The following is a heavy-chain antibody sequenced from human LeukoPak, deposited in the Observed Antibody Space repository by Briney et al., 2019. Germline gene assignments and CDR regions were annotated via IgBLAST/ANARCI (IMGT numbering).Heavy chain of an antibody. J-gene: IGHJ4*02. Sequence: GEPLKISCKGSGYSFSSYWIGWVRQMPGKGLEWMGIIYPGDSDTRYSPSFQGQVTISADKSISTAYLQWSSLKASDTALYFCARLSITNSLHLYYFDFWGQGTLVTVSS. CDR2: IYPGDSDT. V-gene: IGHV5-51*01. CDR1: GYSFSSYW. D-gene: IGHD1-20*01. CDR3: ARLSITNSLHLYYFDF.